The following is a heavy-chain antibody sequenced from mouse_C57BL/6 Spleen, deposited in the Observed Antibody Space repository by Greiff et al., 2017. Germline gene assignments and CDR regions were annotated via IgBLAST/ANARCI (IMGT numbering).Heavy chain of an antibody. CDR3: ARRGDGYYGY. D-gene: IGHD2-3*01. CDR1: GYTFTSYW. J-gene: IGHJ2*01. V-gene: IGHV1-69*01. CDR2: IDPSDSYT. Sequence: QVQLQQSGAELVMPGASVKLSCKASGYTFTSYWMHWVKQRPGQGLEWIGEIDPSDSYTNYNQKFKGKSTLTVDKSSSTAYMQLSSLTSEDSAVYYCARRGDGYYGYWGQGTTLTVSS.